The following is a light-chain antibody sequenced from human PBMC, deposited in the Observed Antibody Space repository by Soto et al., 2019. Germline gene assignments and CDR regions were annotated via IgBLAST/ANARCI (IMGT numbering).Light chain of an antibody. CDR1: SSDVGGYNY. V-gene: IGLV2-14*01. CDR2: EVS. CDR3: CSYAGNRTFV. J-gene: IGLJ3*02. Sequence: QSALTQPASVSGSPGQSITISCTGTSSDVGGYNYVSWYQQHPGKAPKLMIYEVSNRPSGVSNRFSGSKSGNTASLTISGLQAEDEADYYCCSYAGNRTFVFGGGTKVTVL.